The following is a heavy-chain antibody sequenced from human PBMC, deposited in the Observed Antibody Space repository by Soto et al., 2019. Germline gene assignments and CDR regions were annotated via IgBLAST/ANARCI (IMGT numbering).Heavy chain of an antibody. CDR1: GFTFSSYG. Sequence: QVQLVESGGGVVQPGRSLRLSCAASGFTFSSYGMHWVRQAPGKGLEWVAVISYDGSNKYYADSVKGRFTISRDNSKNTLYLQMNSLRAEDTAVYYCAKLFGVVDGEYWGQGTLVTGSS. CDR2: ISYDGSNK. V-gene: IGHV3-30*18. D-gene: IGHD3-3*01. J-gene: IGHJ4*02. CDR3: AKLFGVVDGEY.